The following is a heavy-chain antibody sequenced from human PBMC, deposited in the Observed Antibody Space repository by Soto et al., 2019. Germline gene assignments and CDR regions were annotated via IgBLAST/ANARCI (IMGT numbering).Heavy chain of an antibody. Sequence: QVQLVESGGGVVQPGKSLRLSCAASGFIFSSYGIHWLRQAPGKGLEWVALISYDRGNIFYGDSVKGRFTISRDNSNNTLSLQMNSLRPEDTAMYYWAKDRGRARYSGTYWLSCGQGTLVTVS. J-gene: IGHJ5*02. CDR2: ISYDRGNI. CDR3: AKDRGRARYSGTYWLS. D-gene: IGHD1-26*01. V-gene: IGHV3-30*18. CDR1: GFIFSSYG.